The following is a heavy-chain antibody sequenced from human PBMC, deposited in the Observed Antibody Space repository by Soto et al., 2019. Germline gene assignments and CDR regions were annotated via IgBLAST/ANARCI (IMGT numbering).Heavy chain of an antibody. CDR1: GYTFTSYG. CDR3: AKVLYDSRGIDAFDI. CDR2: ISAYNGNT. V-gene: IGHV1-18*01. Sequence: ASVKVSCKASGYTFTSYGISWVRQAPGQGLEWMGWISAYNGNTNYAQKLQGRVTMTTDASTSTAYMELRSLGSEDTAVYYCAKVLYDSRGIDAFDIWGQGTMVTVSS. D-gene: IGHD3-22*01. J-gene: IGHJ3*02.